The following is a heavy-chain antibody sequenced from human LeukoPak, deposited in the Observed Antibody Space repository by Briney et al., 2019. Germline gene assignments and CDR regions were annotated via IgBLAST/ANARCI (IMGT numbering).Heavy chain of an antibody. CDR2: IYYSGST. CDR1: GGSISSSSYY. Sequence: SETLSPTCTVSGGSISSSSYYWGWIRQPPGKGLEWIGSIYYSGSTYYNPSLKSRVTISVDTSKNQFSLKLSSVTAADTAVYYCARHANIVVVVAANFFDYWGQGTLVTVSS. J-gene: IGHJ4*02. D-gene: IGHD2-15*01. V-gene: IGHV4-39*01. CDR3: ARHANIVVVVAANFFDY.